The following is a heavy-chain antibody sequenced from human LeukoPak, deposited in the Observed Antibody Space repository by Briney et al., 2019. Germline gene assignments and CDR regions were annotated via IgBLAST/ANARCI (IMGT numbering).Heavy chain of an antibody. V-gene: IGHV3-30-3*01. CDR3: ARGQASFDFDS. CDR1: GLTFSNYA. J-gene: IGHJ4*02. CDR2: VSSDGYNK. Sequence: GGSLRLSCAASGLTFSNYAVHWVRRAPGKGLEWVALVSSDGYNKYYADSVKGRFTISRDNSKNTLSLQMNSLRVEDTAVYYCARGQASFDFDSWGQGTLVTVSP.